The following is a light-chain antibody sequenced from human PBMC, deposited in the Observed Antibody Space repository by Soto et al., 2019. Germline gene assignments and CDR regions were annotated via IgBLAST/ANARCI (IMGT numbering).Light chain of an antibody. V-gene: IGKV1-39*01. CDR1: QSISSY. Sequence: DIQMTQSPSSLSASVGDRVTITCRASQSISSYLNWYQQKPGKAPKLLIYAASSLQSGVPSRFSGSLSGTDFTLTSSSLQPEDFATYYGQQSDRTPYPFGQETKLEIK. J-gene: IGKJ2*01. CDR2: AAS. CDR3: QQSDRTPYP.